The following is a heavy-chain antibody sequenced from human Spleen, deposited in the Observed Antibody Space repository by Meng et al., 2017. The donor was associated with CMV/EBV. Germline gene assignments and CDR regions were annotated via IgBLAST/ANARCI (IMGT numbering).Heavy chain of an antibody. CDR1: GYSFTSYW. CDR2: IYPGDSDT. V-gene: IGHV5-51*01. Sequence: GGSLRLSCMGSGYSFTSYWIGWVRQMPGKGLEWMGIIYPGDSDTRYSPSFQGQVTFSADKSTSTAYLQWSSLKASDTAMYYCARQEGYSYGYKVSNYYFGMDVWGQGTTVTVSS. CDR3: ARQEGYSYGYKVSNYYFGMDV. J-gene: IGHJ6*02. D-gene: IGHD5-18*01.